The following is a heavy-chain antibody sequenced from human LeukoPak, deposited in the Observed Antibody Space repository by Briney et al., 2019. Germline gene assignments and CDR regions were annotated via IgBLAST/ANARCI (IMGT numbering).Heavy chain of an antibody. CDR3: ARGGGYCSGGSCYGDAFDI. J-gene: IGHJ3*02. D-gene: IGHD2-15*01. CDR1: GFTFSSYE. Sequence: GGSLRLSCAASGFTFSSYEMNWVRQAPGKGLEWVSYISSSGSTIYYADSVKGRFTISRDNAKNSLYLQMNSLRAEDTAVYYCARGGGYCSGGSCYGDAFDIWGQGTMVTVSS. CDR2: ISSSGSTI. V-gene: IGHV3-48*03.